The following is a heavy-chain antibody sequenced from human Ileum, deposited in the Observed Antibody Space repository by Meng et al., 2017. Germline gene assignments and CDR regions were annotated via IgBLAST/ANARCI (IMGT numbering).Heavy chain of an antibody. Sequence: GESLKISCAGSGFTFSTYWMNWVRQAPGKGLEWVANINRDGSVKNYVDSVKGRFTISTDNAKNSLYLQMNSLRVEDTAVYYCARLNGRLQKYYFDYWGQGTLVTVSS. CDR2: INRDGSVK. V-gene: IGHV3-7*01. CDR3: ARLNGRLQKYYFDY. J-gene: IGHJ4*02. D-gene: IGHD4-11*01. CDR1: GFTFSTYW.